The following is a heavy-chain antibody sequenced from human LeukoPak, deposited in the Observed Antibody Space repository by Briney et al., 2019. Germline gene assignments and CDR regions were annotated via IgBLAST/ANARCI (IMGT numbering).Heavy chain of an antibody. D-gene: IGHD3-3*01. CDR1: GGTFSSYA. CDR2: IIPIFGTA. J-gene: IGHJ5*02. V-gene: IGHV1-69*01. Sequence: GASVKVSCKASGGTFSSYAISWVRQAPGQGLEWMGGIIPIFGTANYAQKFQGRVTITADESASTAYMELSSLRSEDTAVYYCAREGLTIFGVAYNWFDPWGQGTLVTVSS. CDR3: AREGLTIFGVAYNWFDP.